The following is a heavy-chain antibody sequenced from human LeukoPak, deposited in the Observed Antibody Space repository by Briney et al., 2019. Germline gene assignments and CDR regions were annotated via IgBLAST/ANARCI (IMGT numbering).Heavy chain of an antibody. CDR3: ATLTMVRGVIHNWFDP. J-gene: IGHJ5*02. CDR2: ISRSSSKI. D-gene: IGHD3-10*01. V-gene: IGHV3-11*06. Sequence: PGGSLRLSCAASGFSFSDYYMSWFRQAPGKGLEWVSYISRSSSKIRYADSVKGRFTVSRDNAKNSLYLQMNSLRAEDTAVYYCATLTMVRGVIHNWFDPWGQGTLVTVSS. CDR1: GFSFSDYY.